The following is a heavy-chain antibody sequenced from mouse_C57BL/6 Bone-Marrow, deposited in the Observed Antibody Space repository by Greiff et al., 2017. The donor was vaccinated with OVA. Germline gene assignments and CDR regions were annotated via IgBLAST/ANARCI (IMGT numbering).Heavy chain of an antibody. CDR3: ARWGWLPVYFDY. CDR2: IYPRSGNT. J-gene: IGHJ2*01. D-gene: IGHD2-3*01. V-gene: IGHV1-81*01. Sequence: QVQLKESGAELARPGASVKLSCKASGYTFTSYGISWVKQRTGQGLEWIGEIYPRSGNTYYNEKFKGKATLTADKSSSTAYMELRSLTSEDSAVYFCARWGWLPVYFDYWGQGTTLTVSS. CDR1: GYTFTSYG.